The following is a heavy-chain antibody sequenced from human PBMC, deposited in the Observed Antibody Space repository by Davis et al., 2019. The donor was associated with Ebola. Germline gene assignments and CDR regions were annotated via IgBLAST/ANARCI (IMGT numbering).Heavy chain of an antibody. CDR2: ISSDSDYI. V-gene: IGHV3-21*01. CDR1: VITFSSYA. J-gene: IGHJ3*02. CDR3: AGGESGWDASDI. D-gene: IGHD6-19*01. Sequence: PGGSLRLSCTDSVITFSSYAMTWVRQAPGKGLEWVSSISSDSDYIYYADSVKGRFTVSRDNAKNSLSLQMNSLRAEDTAVYYCAGGESGWDASDIWGRGTMVTVSS.